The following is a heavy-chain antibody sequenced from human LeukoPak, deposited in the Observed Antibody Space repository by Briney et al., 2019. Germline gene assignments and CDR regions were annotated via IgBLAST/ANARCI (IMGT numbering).Heavy chain of an antibody. Sequence: PGGSLRLSCAASGFTFSSYSMNWVRQAPGKGLEWVSSISSISSYIYYADSVKGRFTISRDNAKNSLYLQMNSLRAEDTAVYYCAREGSSWQYYYYYYTDVWGKGTTVTVSS. CDR2: ISSISSYI. D-gene: IGHD6-13*01. V-gene: IGHV3-21*01. CDR3: AREGSSWQYYYYYYTDV. CDR1: GFTFSSYS. J-gene: IGHJ6*03.